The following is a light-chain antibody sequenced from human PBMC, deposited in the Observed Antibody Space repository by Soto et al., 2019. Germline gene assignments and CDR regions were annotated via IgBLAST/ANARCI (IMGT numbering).Light chain of an antibody. CDR3: QQYNSYWT. Sequence: DIQMTQSPSTLSASVGDRVTITCRASQSISSWLAWYQQKPGKAPKLLIYDASSLESGVPSRFSGSGSGTEFTLTISSLQHDDFATYYCQQYNSYWTFGQGTQVEIK. V-gene: IGKV1-5*01. CDR2: DAS. CDR1: QSISSW. J-gene: IGKJ1*01.